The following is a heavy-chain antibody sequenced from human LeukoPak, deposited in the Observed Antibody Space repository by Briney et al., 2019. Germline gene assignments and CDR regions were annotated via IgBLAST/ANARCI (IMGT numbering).Heavy chain of an antibody. CDR2: ISAGGDNT. V-gene: IGHV3-23*01. D-gene: IGHD3-16*02. Sequence: PGGSLRLSCAASGFTFRTYAMSWIRQAPGKGLEWVSGISAGGDNTYYADSVKGRFTISRDNSRNTLYLQMDSLRAEDTAIYYCAKGDRITFGGVIVTFDSWGQGTLVTVSS. CDR3: AKGDRITFGGVIVTFDS. CDR1: GFTFRTYA. J-gene: IGHJ4*02.